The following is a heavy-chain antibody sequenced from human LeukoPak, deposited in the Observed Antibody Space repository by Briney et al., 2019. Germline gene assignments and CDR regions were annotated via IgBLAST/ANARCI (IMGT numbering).Heavy chain of an antibody. J-gene: IGHJ4*02. CDR1: GFTFSSYA. CDR3: ATFSGAHHKTFDS. V-gene: IGHV3-7*01. CDR2: IKQDGSDK. Sequence: PGGSLRLSCAASGFTFSSYAMSWVRQAPGKGLEWVANIKQDGSDKFYVDSVNGRFTISRDNAKNSLYLQMNTLRAEDTAIYYCATFSGAHHKTFDSWGQGTLVTVSS. D-gene: IGHD1-14*01.